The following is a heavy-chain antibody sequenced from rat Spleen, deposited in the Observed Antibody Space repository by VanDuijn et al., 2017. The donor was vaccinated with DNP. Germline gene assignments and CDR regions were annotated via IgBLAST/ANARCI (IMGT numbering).Heavy chain of an antibody. D-gene: IGHD1-2*01. J-gene: IGHJ4*01. CDR3: ARAGAATLGAMDA. CDR1: GFNFNDYW. CDR2: SNKDSSTK. V-gene: IGHV4-2*01. Sequence: EVKLVESGGGLVQPGRSLKLSCAASGFNFNDYWMGWVRPAPGKGLEWIGESNKDSSTKNYTPSLKDKFTISRDNTQNTLYLQMSKLGSEDTAIYYCARAGAATLGAMDAWGQGTSVTVSS.